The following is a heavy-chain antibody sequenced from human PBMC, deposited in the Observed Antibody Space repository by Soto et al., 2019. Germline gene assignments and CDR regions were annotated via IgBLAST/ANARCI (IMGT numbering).Heavy chain of an antibody. V-gene: IGHV1-3*01. CDR3: ARDRLRDDAFDI. J-gene: IGHJ3*02. CDR1: GYTFTSYA. D-gene: IGHD5-12*01. CDR2: INAGNGNT. Sequence: ASVKVSCKASGYTFTSYAMHWVRQAPGQRLEWMGWINAGNGNTKYSQKFQGRVTITRDTSASTAYMELSSLRSEDTAVYYCARDRLRDDAFDIWGRGTMVTVSS.